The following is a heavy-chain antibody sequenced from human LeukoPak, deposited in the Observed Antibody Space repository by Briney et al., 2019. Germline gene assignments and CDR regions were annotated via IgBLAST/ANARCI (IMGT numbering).Heavy chain of an antibody. Sequence: GGSLRLSCAGSGFPFRNYGLSWVRQAPGKGLERVSAISGSGGTSYYADSVKGRFTVSKDNSKNTLLLQMNSLTVEDTAIYYCAKLISGYYNDAFHIWGQGTVVTVSS. D-gene: IGHD3-22*01. CDR3: AKLISGYYNDAFHI. CDR2: ISGSGGTS. J-gene: IGHJ3*02. V-gene: IGHV3-23*01. CDR1: GFPFRNYG.